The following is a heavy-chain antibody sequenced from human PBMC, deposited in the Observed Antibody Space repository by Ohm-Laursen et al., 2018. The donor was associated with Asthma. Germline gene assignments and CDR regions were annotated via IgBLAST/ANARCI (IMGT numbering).Heavy chain of an antibody. Sequence: TLSLTYTVSGGSISSGGYYWSWIRQHPGKGLEWIGYIYYSGSTYYNPSLNSRVTISVDTSKNHFSLKLSSVTAADTAVYYCARAYYDFWSGYYTVWFDPWGQGTLVTVSS. CDR2: IYYSGST. V-gene: IGHV4-31*03. J-gene: IGHJ5*02. CDR1: GGSISSGGYY. CDR3: ARAYYDFWSGYYTVWFDP. D-gene: IGHD3-3*01.